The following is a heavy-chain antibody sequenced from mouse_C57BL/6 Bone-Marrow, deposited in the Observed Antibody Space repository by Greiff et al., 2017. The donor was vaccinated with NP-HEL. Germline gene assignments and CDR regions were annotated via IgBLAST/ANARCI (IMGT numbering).Heavy chain of an antibody. CDR1: GYTFTSYW. D-gene: IGHD1-1*01. J-gene: IGHJ4*01. CDR3: ARVFITTVVAPMDY. CDR2: IDPNSGGT. V-gene: IGHV1-72*01. Sequence: QVQLQQPGAELVKPGASVKLSCKASGYTFTSYWMHWVKQRPGRGLEWIGRIDPNSGGTKYNEKFKSKATMTVDKPSSTAYMQLSSLTSEDSAVYYCARVFITTVVAPMDYWGQGTSVTVSS.